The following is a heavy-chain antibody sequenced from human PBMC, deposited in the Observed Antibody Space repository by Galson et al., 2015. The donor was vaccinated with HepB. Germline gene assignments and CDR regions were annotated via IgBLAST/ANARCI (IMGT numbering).Heavy chain of an antibody. J-gene: IGHJ4*02. CDR1: GFTFSSYG. CDR2: ISYDGSNK. D-gene: IGHD3-16*02. Sequence: SLRLSCAASGFTFSSYGMHWVRQAPGKGLEWVAVISYDGSNKYYADSVKGRFTISRDNSKNTLYLRMNSLRAEDTAVYYCAKDIGGWGQGTLVTVSS. CDR3: AKDIGG. V-gene: IGHV3-30*18.